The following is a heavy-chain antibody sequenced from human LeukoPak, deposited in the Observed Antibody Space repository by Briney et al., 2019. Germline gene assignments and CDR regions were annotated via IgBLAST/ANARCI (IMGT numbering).Heavy chain of an antibody. D-gene: IGHD5-18*01. J-gene: IGHJ3*02. CDR2: IYTSGST. V-gene: IGHV4-4*07. CDR1: GASISSYY. Sequence: PSETLSLTCTVSGASISSYYWTWLRQPAGKGLEWLGRIYTSGSTNYNPSLKSRVTMSVDTSKNQFSPKLSSVTAADTAVYYCARGDTNMATDAFDIWGQGTMVTVSS. CDR3: ARGDTNMATDAFDI.